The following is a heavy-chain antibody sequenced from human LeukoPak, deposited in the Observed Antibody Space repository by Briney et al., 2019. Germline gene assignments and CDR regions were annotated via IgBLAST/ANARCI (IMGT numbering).Heavy chain of an antibody. CDR2: IYYSGST. J-gene: IGHJ3*02. CDR3: ARVPPPRVGATSFAFDI. V-gene: IGHV4-30-4*08. CDR1: GGSISSGDYY. D-gene: IGHD1-26*01. Sequence: SQTLSLTCTVSGGSISSGDYYWSWIRQPPGKGLEWIGYIYYSGSTYYNPPLKSRVTISVDTSKNQFSLKLSSVTAADTAVYYCARVPPPRVGATSFAFDIWGQGTMVTVSS.